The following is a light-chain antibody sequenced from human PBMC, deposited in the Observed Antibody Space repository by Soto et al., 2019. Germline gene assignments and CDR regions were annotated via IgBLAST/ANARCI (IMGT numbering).Light chain of an antibody. V-gene: IGKV1-5*01. CDR2: SAS. J-gene: IGKJ4*01. CDR3: QQYDGN. CDR1: QSISTW. Sequence: DIQMTQSPSTLSASVRDRVIITCRASQSISTWLAWYQQKPGEGPKLLIYSASTLQSGVPSRFSGSGSGTEFTLTISGLQPDDFATYYCQQYDGNFGGGTRVEIK.